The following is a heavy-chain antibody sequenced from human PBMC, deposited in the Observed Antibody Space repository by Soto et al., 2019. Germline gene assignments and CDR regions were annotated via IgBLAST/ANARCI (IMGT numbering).Heavy chain of an antibody. V-gene: IGHV4-31*03. J-gene: IGHJ5*02. CDR3: VRDGTKNLRDWFDP. CDR1: GGSISSGGYY. D-gene: IGHD1-1*01. Sequence: KPSETLSLTCTVAGGSISSGGYYWSWIRQHPGKGLEWIGYIYYSGSTYYNPSLKSRLTMSVDMSKKQFSLTLRSVTAADTAMYYCVRDGTKNLRDWFDPWGQGILVTVSS. CDR2: IYYSGST.